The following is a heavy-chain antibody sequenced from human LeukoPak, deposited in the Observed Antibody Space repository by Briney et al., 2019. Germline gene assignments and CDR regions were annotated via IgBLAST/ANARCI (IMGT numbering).Heavy chain of an antibody. CDR3: ARGRRGSSSGYWFDP. CDR2: INHSGST. J-gene: IGHJ5*02. D-gene: IGHD6-6*01. Sequence: PSETLSLTCAVYGGSFSGYYWSWNRQPPGKGLEWIGEINHSGSTNYNPSLKSRVTISVDTSKNQFSLKLSSVTAADTAVYYCARGRRGSSSGYWFDPWGQGTLVTVSS. CDR1: GGSFSGYY. V-gene: IGHV4-34*01.